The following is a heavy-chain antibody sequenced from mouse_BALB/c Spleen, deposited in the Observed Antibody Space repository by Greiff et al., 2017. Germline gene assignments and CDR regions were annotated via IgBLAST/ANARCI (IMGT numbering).Heavy chain of an antibody. J-gene: IGHJ3*01. D-gene: IGHD2-3*01. V-gene: IGHV4-1*02. CDR1: GFDFSRYW. CDR2: INPDSSTI. Sequence: EVKLQESGGGLVQPGGSLKLSCAASGFDFSRYWMSWVRQAPGKGLEWIGEINPDSSTINYTPSLKDKFIISRDNAKNTLYLQMSKVRSEDTALYYCARQDGYYVGFAYWGQGTLVTVSA. CDR3: ARQDGYYVGFAY.